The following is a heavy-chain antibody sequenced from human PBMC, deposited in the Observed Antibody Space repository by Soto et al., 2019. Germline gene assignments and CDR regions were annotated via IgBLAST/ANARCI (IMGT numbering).Heavy chain of an antibody. CDR1: GFTFSSYA. CDR2: ISGSGGST. Sequence: GGSLRLSCAASGFTFSSYAMSWVRQAPGKGLEWVSAISGSGGSTYYADSVKGRFTISRDNSKNTLYLQMNSLRAEDTAVYYCAKDSSKYIVLVVYASRVFDYWGQGTLVTVSS. V-gene: IGHV3-23*01. CDR3: AKDSSKYIVLVVYASRVFDY. D-gene: IGHD2-8*01. J-gene: IGHJ4*02.